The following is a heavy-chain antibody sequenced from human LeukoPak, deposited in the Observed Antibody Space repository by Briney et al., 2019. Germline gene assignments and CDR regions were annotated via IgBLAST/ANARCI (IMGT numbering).Heavy chain of an antibody. Sequence: GGSLRLSCAASGFTFSSYGMHWVRQAPGKGLEWVAVISYDGSNKYYADSVKGRFTISRDNSKNTLYLQMNSLRAEDTAVYYCAKDPPEGVWHNYYYYYMDVWGKGTTVTVSS. V-gene: IGHV3-30*18. D-gene: IGHD1-14*01. J-gene: IGHJ6*03. CDR2: ISYDGSNK. CDR3: AKDPPEGVWHNYYYYYMDV. CDR1: GFTFSSYG.